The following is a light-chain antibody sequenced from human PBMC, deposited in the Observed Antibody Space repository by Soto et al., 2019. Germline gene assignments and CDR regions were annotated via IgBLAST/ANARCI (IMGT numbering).Light chain of an antibody. CDR2: SNN. Sequence: QSVLTQPPSASGTPGQRVTISCSGSSSNIGSNTVNWYQQLQGTAPKLLIYSNNQRPSGVPDRFSGSKSGTSASLAISGLKYEDEADYYCAAWDDSLNGLFGGGTKLTVL. CDR3: AAWDDSLNGL. CDR1: SSNIGSNT. J-gene: IGLJ2*01. V-gene: IGLV1-44*01.